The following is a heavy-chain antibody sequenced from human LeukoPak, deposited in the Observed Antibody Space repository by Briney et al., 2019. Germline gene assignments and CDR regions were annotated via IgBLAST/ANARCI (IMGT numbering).Heavy chain of an antibody. Sequence: GGSLRLSCAASGFTFDDYGMSWIRQAPGKGLEWVSYISSSGSTIYYADSVKGRFTISRDNAKKSLYLQMNSLRAEDTAVYYCARDPRLDGSPFDYWGQGTLVTVSS. V-gene: IGHV3-11*01. CDR1: GFTFDDYG. J-gene: IGHJ4*02. CDR3: ARDPRLDGSPFDY. CDR2: ISSSGSTI. D-gene: IGHD2-15*01.